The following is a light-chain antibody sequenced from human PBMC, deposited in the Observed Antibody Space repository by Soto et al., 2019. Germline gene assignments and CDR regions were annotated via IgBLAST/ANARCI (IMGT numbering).Light chain of an antibody. CDR3: AAWDDSLDVV. J-gene: IGLJ2*01. CDR1: SSNIGSNT. CDR2: SND. Sequence: QSVLTQSPSASGTPGQRVTISCSGSSSNIGSNTVNWYQQLPGTAPKVLIYSNDQRPSGVPDRFSGSKSGTSASLAISGLQSEDEADYYCAAWDDSLDVVFGGGTKLTVL. V-gene: IGLV1-44*01.